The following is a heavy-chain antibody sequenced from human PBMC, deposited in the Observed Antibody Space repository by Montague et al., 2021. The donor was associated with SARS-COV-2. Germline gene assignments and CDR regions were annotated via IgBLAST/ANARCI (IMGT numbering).Heavy chain of an antibody. CDR2: ISYRGRT. Sequence: SETLSLTCTISGASIAGSYWSWTRLTPRQGLQWIGYISYRGRTNYNPSLKSRVTISVDTSKNHFTLRLSSVTAADTAVYYCANFRRTQLLFGTLYYGMDVWGQGTTVTVSS. D-gene: IGHD2-2*01. CDR3: ANFRRTQLLFGTLYYGMDV. CDR1: GASIAGSY. V-gene: IGHV4-59*01. J-gene: IGHJ6*02.